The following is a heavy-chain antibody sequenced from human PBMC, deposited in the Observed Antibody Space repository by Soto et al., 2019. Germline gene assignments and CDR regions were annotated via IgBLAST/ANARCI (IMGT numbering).Heavy chain of an antibody. D-gene: IGHD2-15*01. CDR2: INHSGST. CDR3: AREGEYCSGGNCYFFFDP. CDR1: GGSFSGYY. Sequence: PSETLSLTCAVYGGSFSGYYWTWVRQPPGKGLEWIGEINHSGSTNCNPSLKSRVTISVDSSKNQFSLKLSSVTAADTAVYYCAREGEYCSGGNCYFFFDPWGQGTLVTVS. J-gene: IGHJ5*02. V-gene: IGHV4-34*01.